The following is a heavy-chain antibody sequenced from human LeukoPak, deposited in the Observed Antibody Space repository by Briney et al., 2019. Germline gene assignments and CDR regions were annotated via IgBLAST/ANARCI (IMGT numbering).Heavy chain of an antibody. CDR3: ARVGDSSSGSAAFDY. D-gene: IGHD6-6*01. CDR1: GGTFSSYA. Sequence: ASVKVSCKASGGTFSSYAISWVRQAPGQGLEWMGRIIPILGIANYAQKLQGRVTITADKSTSTAYMELSSLRSEDTAVYYCARVGDSSSGSAAFDYWGQGTLVTVSS. CDR2: IIPILGIA. J-gene: IGHJ4*02. V-gene: IGHV1-69*04.